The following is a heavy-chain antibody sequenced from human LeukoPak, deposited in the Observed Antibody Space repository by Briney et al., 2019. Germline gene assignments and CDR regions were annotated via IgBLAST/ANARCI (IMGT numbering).Heavy chain of an antibody. D-gene: IGHD2-21*02. CDR3: AKDVTASSY. Sequence: TGGSLRLSCAASGFTFSSYAMSWVRQAPGEGLEWASAISGSGGSTYYADSVKGRFTISRDNSKNTLYLQMNSLRAEDTAVYYCAKDVTASSYWGQGTLVTVSS. CDR1: GFTFSSYA. CDR2: ISGSGGST. V-gene: IGHV3-23*01. J-gene: IGHJ4*02.